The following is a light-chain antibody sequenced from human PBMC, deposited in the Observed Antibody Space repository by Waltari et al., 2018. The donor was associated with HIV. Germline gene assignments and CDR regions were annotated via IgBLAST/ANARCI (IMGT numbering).Light chain of an antibody. CDR1: QNISNW. CDR3: QQYSVDFYT. J-gene: IGKJ2*01. V-gene: IGKV1-5*03. Sequence: DIRMTQSPSTLSASVGDRVTVTCRASQNISNWLAWYQKRPGKAPRLLIHRASNLEYGVSSRFSASGSGTQFTLTITGLQPEDFATYYCQQYSVDFYTFGQGTRL. CDR2: RAS.